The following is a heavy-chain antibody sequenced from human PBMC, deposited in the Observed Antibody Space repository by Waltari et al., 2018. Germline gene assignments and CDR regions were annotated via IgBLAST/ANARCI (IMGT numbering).Heavy chain of an antibody. J-gene: IGHJ4*02. D-gene: IGHD3-3*01. V-gene: IGHV4-39*01. Sequence: QAQLQELGPGQVKPSETLSFRCAVSGDSISTSTFYWGWVSQPPGKGLEWVGSVNYNGYKFYTPSLKSRLTLSMDTSNNHFSLSLTSVTAADTAIYYCVRQRSADFWSGYFDLWGQGTLVTVSS. CDR1: GDSISTSTFY. CDR2: VNYNGYK. CDR3: VRQRSADFWSGYFDL.